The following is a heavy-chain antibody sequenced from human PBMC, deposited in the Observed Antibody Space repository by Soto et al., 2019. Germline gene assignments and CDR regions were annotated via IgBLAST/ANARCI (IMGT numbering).Heavy chain of an antibody. CDR1: GGSFSGYY. Sequence: QVQLQQWGAGLLKPSETLSLTCAVYGGSFSGYYWTWIRQSPEKGLEWIGEVNHSGTTYYNPSLKTPVTIALHTPKNQFSLKMSSVTAADTAVYYCARGIGYCSSINCYSSRRLRFDSWGQGTLVTVSS. CDR3: ARGIGYCSSINCYSSRRLRFDS. J-gene: IGHJ4*02. D-gene: IGHD2-2*01. V-gene: IGHV4-34*01. CDR2: VNHSGTT.